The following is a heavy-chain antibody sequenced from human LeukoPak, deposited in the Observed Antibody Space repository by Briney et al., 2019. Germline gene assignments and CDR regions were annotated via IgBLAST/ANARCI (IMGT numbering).Heavy chain of an antibody. CDR1: GGTFSSYA. CDR3: ASETIPRGYGYGYEDYYYGMDV. V-gene: IGHV1-69*13. CDR2: IIPIFGTA. Sequence: ASVKVSCKASGGTFSSYAISWVRQAPGQGLEWMGGIIPIFGTANYAQEFQGRVTITADESTSTAYMELSSLRSEDTAVYYCASETIPRGYGYGYEDYYYGMDVWGQGTTVTVSS. J-gene: IGHJ6*02. D-gene: IGHD5-18*01.